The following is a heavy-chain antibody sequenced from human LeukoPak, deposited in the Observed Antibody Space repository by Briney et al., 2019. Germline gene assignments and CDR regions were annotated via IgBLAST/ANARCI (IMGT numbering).Heavy chain of an antibody. CDR3: ARDLSSSGWPPLSLFDY. CDR1: GYSTSSGYY. V-gene: IGHV4-38-2*02. J-gene: IGHJ4*02. Sequence: PSETLSLTCTVSGYSTSSGYYWGWIRQPPGKGLEWIGSIYHSGSTYYNPSLKSRVTISVDTSKNQFSLKLSSVTAADTAVYYCARDLSSSGWPPLSLFDYWGQGTLVTVSS. CDR2: IYHSGST. D-gene: IGHD6-19*01.